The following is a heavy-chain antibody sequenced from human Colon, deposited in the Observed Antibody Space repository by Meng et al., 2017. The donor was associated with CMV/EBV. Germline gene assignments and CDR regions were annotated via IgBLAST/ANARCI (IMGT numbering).Heavy chain of an antibody. J-gene: IGHJ4*02. CDR2: INHRGNT. CDR3: VREADYTTSRSFDS. D-gene: IGHD2-2*02. Sequence: SETLSLTCAVSGGSFSSYYWSWIRETPGKGLEWIGEINHRGNTNYNLSLKSRVTISVDTSNNQFSLQMTSVTAADTATYYCVREADYTTSRSFDSWGQGAQVTVSS. V-gene: IGHV4-34*01. CDR1: GGSFSSYY.